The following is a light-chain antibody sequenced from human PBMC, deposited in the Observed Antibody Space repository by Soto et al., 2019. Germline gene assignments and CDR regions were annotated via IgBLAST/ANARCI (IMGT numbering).Light chain of an antibody. J-gene: IGKJ1*01. CDR2: GAS. CDR3: HYYQHWPRTLT. V-gene: IGKV3-15*01. CDR1: QSVSSN. Sequence: EIVMTQSPATLSLSPGERATLSCRASQSVSSNLAWYQQKPGQAPRVLIFGASTRATGIPARFSGSGSGTGFTITITSSKSEDFAVYYCHYYQHWPRTLTFGQGTKVEIK.